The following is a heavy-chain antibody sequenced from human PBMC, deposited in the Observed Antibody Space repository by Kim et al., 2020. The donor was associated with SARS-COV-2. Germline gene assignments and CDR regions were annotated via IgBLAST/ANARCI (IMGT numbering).Heavy chain of an antibody. J-gene: IGHJ6*02. V-gene: IGHV3-7*01. CDR1: GFTFSSYW. CDR3: ARAPYYDFWSGHGVHYGMDV. D-gene: IGHD3-3*01. CDR2: IKQDGSEK. Sequence: GGSLRLSCAASGFTFSSYWMSWVRQAPGKGLEWVANIKQDGSEKYYVDSVKGRFTISRDNAKNSLYLQMNSLRAEDTAVYYCARAPYYDFWSGHGVHYGMDVWGQGTTVTVSS.